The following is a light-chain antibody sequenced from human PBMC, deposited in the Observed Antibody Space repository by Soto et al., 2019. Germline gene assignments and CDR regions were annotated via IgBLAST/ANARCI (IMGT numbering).Light chain of an antibody. J-gene: IGKJ2*01. CDR3: QQSSDIPYT. Sequence: DIQMTQSPSSLSASVGDRVTITCRASQTISTYLNWYQQNPGKAPKLLIYAASSLQSVVPSRFSGSGSGTYFTLTISSLQPEDFATYYCQQSSDIPYTFGQGTKLEIK. CDR2: AAS. V-gene: IGKV1-39*01. CDR1: QTISTY.